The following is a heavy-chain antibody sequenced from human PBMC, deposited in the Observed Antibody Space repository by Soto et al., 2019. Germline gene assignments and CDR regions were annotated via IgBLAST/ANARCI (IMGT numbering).Heavy chain of an antibody. J-gene: IGHJ4*02. CDR1: GGSTSSGDYY. V-gene: IGHV4-30-4*01. Sequence: QVQLQESGPGLVKPSQTLSLTCTVSGGSTSSGDYYWSWIRQPPGKALEWIGYIHDTENTSYNPSLRSRVAISADPSKNQFSLKLSSVTAADTAVYFCARAPYADYSNFDYWGQGTLVTVSS. CDR2: IHDTENT. D-gene: IGHD4-17*01. CDR3: ARAPYADYSNFDY.